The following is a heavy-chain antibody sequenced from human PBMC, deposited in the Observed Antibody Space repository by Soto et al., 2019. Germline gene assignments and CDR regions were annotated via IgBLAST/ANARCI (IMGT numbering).Heavy chain of an antibody. D-gene: IGHD4-4*01. CDR3: AIDLGYSNGHPFDY. J-gene: IGHJ4*02. V-gene: IGHV3-33*01. Sequence: QVQLVESGGGVVQPGRSLRLSCVASGFTFSTYSMHWVRQAPGKGLEWVALTWHDGSNKYYADSVKGRFTISRDNSKNTLYLQMNRLRAEDTAVYYCAIDLGYSNGHPFDYWGQGTLVTVSS. CDR2: TWHDGSNK. CDR1: GFTFSTYS.